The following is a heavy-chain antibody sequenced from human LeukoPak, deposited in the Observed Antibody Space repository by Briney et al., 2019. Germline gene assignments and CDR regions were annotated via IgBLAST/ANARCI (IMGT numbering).Heavy chain of an antibody. V-gene: IGHV3-9*03. J-gene: IGHJ4*02. CDR3: AKDRYSSTWYYIDY. CDR2: ISWNSDNI. D-gene: IGHD6-13*01. CDR1: GFTFDDYA. Sequence: PGRSLRLSCAASGFTFDDYAMHWVRQAPGKGLEWVSGISWNSDNIGYADSVKGRFTISRDNDKNSLYLQMNNLRPEDMAIYYCAKDRYSSTWYYIDYWGQGALVTVSS.